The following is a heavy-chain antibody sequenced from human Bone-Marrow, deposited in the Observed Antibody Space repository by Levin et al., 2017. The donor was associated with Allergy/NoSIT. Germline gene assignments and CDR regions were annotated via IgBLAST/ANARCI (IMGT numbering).Heavy chain of an antibody. D-gene: IGHD1-1*01. Sequence: GESLKISCAASGFTFTNAWMTWVRQAPGQGLEWVGHIKSKTDGGTTDYAAPVKGRFTISRDDSKNTVYLQMNSLKTEDTAVYHCCTFTSDYWGQGTLVTVSS. V-gene: IGHV3-15*01. CDR1: GFTFTNAW. CDR3: CTFTSDY. CDR2: IKSKTDGGTT. J-gene: IGHJ4*02.